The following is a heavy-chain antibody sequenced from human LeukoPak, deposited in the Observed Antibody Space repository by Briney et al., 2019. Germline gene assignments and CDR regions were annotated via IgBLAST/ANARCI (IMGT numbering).Heavy chain of an antibody. CDR3: ASPGGLRGDGTTGIDY. CDR2: ISSSSSYI. CDR1: GFTFSSYS. Sequence: GGSLRLSCAASGFTFSSYSMDWVRQAPGKGLEWVSSISSSSSYIYYADSVKGRFTISRDNAKNSLYLQMNSLRAEDTAVYYCASPGGLRGDGTTGIDYWGQGTLVTVSS. J-gene: IGHJ4*02. V-gene: IGHV3-21*01. D-gene: IGHD1-1*01.